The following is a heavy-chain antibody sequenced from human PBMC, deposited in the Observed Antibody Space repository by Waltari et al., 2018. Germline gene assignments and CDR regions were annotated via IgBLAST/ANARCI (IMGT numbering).Heavy chain of an antibody. V-gene: IGHV4-39*01. CDR2: IYYSGST. D-gene: IGHD6-19*01. J-gene: IGHJ4*02. CDR3: ATPMVTVGAGTSDY. Sequence: QLQLQESGPGLVKPSETLSLTCTVSGGSISSSSYYWGWIRQPPGKGLEWIGSIYYSGSTYYNPSLKSRVTISVDTSKNKFSLKLSSVTAADTAVYYCATPMVTVGAGTSDYWGQGTLVTVSS. CDR1: GGSISSSSYY.